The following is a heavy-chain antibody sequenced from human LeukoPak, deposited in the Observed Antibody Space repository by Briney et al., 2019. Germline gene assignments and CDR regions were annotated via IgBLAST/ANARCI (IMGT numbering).Heavy chain of an antibody. CDR3: AKDPQWELPSPFDH. CDR1: GFTFSSYT. Sequence: GGSLRLSCAASGFTFSSYTMSWVRQAPGKGLEWVTAISGSGGSTYYADSVKGRFSISRDNSKNTLYLLMNSLRAEDTAVYYCAKDPQWELPSPFDHWGQGTLVTVSS. D-gene: IGHD1-26*01. CDR2: ISGSGGST. J-gene: IGHJ4*02. V-gene: IGHV3-23*01.